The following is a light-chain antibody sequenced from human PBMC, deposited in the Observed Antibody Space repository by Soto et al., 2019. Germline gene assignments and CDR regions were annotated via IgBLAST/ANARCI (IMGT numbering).Light chain of an antibody. CDR3: QQRSNWPKGP. CDR2: GAS. V-gene: IGKV3-11*01. J-gene: IGKJ1*01. CDR1: QSVSSN. Sequence: EVVSTQSPATLSVTPGERATLSCRASQSVSSNLAWYQQKPGQAPRLLIYGASTRATGIPARFSGSGSGTDFTLTISSLEPEDFAVYYCQQRSNWPKGPFGQGTKV.